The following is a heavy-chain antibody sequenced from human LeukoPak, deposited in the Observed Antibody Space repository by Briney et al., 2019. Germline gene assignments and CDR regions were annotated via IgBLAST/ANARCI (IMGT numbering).Heavy chain of an antibody. D-gene: IGHD6-13*01. CDR1: GSTFSSYA. CDR2: ISGSGGST. Sequence: GGSLRLSCAASGSTFSSYAMNWVRQAPGKGLEWVSGISGSGGSTYYADSVKGRFTISRDNSKNTLYLQMNSLRAEDTAVYYCARRNIAAAALDYWGQGTLVTVSS. J-gene: IGHJ4*02. CDR3: ARRNIAAAALDY. V-gene: IGHV3-23*01.